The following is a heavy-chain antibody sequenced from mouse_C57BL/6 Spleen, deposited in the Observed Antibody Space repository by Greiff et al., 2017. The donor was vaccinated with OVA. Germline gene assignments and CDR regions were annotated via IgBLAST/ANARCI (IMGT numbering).Heavy chain of an antibody. V-gene: IGHV1-72*01. Sequence: QVQLQQPGAELVKPGASVKLSCKASGYTFTSYWMHWVKQRPGRGLEWIGRIDPNSGGNKYNEKFKNKATLTVDKPYSPAYIQLSSLTSEDSAVYYCSKSLYSSYVSFAYWGQWTLVTVSA. CDR2: IDPNSGGN. CDR1: GYTFTSYW. J-gene: IGHJ3*01. D-gene: IGHD1-1*01. CDR3: SKSLYSSYVSFAY.